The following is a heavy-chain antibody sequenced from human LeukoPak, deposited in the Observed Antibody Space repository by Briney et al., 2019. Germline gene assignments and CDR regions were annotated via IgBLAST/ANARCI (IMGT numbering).Heavy chain of an antibody. V-gene: IGHV4-39*07. J-gene: IGHJ4*02. CDR2: IYYSGST. CDR1: GFTFSTYW. CDR3: AGGYGDYGLPYFDY. Sequence: GSLRLSCAASGFTFSTYWMNWFRQPPGKGLEWIGSIYYSGSTYYNPSLKSRVTISVDTSKNQVSLKLSSVTAADTAVYYCAGGYGDYGLPYFDYWGQGNLVTVSS. D-gene: IGHD4-17*01.